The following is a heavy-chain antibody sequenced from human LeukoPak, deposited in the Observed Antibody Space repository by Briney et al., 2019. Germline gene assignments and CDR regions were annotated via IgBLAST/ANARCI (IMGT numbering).Heavy chain of an antibody. CDR3: AGMVTSPYYYMDV. D-gene: IGHD5-18*01. J-gene: IGHJ6*03. Sequence: SQTLSLTCTVSGGSISRGSYYWSWIRQPAGKGPEWIGRIYTSGSTYYNPSLKSRVTISVDTSKNQFSLKLSSVTAADTAVYYCAGMVTSPYYYMDVWGKGTTVTVSS. V-gene: IGHV4-61*02. CDR1: GGSISRGSYY. CDR2: IYTSGST.